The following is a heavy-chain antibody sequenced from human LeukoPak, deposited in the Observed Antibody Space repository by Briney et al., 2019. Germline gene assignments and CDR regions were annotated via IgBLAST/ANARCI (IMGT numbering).Heavy chain of an antibody. J-gene: IGHJ4*02. Sequence: SQTLSLTCTVSGGSISSGGYYWSWIRQHPGKGLEWIGYIYYSGSTYYNPSLKSRVTISVDTSKNQFSLKLSSVTAADTAVYYCARVKTDEGSGFFDYWGQGTLVTVSS. D-gene: IGHD3-10*01. CDR1: GGSISSGGYY. CDR3: ARVKTDEGSGFFDY. V-gene: IGHV4-31*03. CDR2: IYYSGST.